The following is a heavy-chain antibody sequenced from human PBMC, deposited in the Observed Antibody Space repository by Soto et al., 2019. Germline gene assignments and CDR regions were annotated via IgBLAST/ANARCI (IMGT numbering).Heavy chain of an antibody. CDR1: GFSLSTSGVG. Sequence: QITLKESGPTLVKPTQTLTLTCTFSGFSLSTSGVGVGWIRQPPGKALEWLALIYWDDDKRYSPSLKSRLTITKDTSKNQVVLTMTNMDPVDTATYYCAHRDLITIFGVVGGAFDIWGQGTMVTVSS. CDR3: AHRDLITIFGVVGGAFDI. J-gene: IGHJ3*02. D-gene: IGHD3-3*01. CDR2: IYWDDDK. V-gene: IGHV2-5*02.